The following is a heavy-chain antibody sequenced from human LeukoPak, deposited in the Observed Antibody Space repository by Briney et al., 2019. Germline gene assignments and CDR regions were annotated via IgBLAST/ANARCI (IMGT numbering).Heavy chain of an antibody. CDR1: GFTFSSYG. D-gene: IGHD3-10*01. Sequence: GGSLRLSCAASGFTFSSYGMHWVRQAPGKGLEWVAFIRYDGSNKYYADSVKGRFTISRDNSKNTLYLQMNSLRAEDTAVYYCAKESFPYGSGSYYHFDYWGLEPWSPSPQ. CDR2: IRYDGSNK. J-gene: IGHJ4*01. V-gene: IGHV3-30*02. CDR3: AKESFPYGSGSYYHFDY.